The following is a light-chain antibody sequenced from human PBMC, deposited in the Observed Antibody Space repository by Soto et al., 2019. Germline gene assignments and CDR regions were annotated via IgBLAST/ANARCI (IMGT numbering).Light chain of an antibody. V-gene: IGKV3-11*01. CDR3: HQRQSWPRT. CDR2: QTS. Sequence: EIVLTQSPATLSSFPGDRVTLSCRASQYINTRLAWYQHRPGQAPRLLIYQTSIRAAGIPARFSASGTGTDFTLTIRAVQPEDFAVYYCHQRQSWPRTFGQGTTVDIK. CDR1: QYINTR. J-gene: IGKJ1*01.